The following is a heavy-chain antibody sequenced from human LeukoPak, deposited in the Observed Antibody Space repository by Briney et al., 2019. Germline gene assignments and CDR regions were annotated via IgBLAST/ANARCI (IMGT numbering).Heavy chain of an antibody. V-gene: IGHV3-11*01. CDR2: ISSSGSTI. CDR1: GFTFSDYY. J-gene: IGHJ6*02. D-gene: IGHD2-2*01. CDR3: AKGAHCSSTNCYYYYGMDV. Sequence: GGSLRLSCAASGFTFSDYYMSWIRQAPGKGLEWVSYISSSGSTIYYADSVKGRFTISRDDSKNTLYLQMNSLRAEDTAVFYCAKGAHCSSTNCYYYYGMDVWGQGTTVTVSS.